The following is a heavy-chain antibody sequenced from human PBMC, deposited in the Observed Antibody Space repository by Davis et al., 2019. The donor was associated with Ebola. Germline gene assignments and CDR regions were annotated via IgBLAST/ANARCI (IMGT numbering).Heavy chain of an antibody. CDR3: AKAQYCTSTTCYDRFDP. D-gene: IGHD2-2*01. CDR2: AYYSGTT. V-gene: IGHV4-59*01. J-gene: IGHJ5*02. Sequence: PSETLSLTCTVSGGSTNYSHWSWIRQPPAQGLERIGSAYYSGTTLYNPSLKSRVTMSVDTSNSQFSLRLTSLTAADTAMYYCAKAQYCTSTTCYDRFDPWGQGTLVSVTS. CDR1: GGSTNYSH.